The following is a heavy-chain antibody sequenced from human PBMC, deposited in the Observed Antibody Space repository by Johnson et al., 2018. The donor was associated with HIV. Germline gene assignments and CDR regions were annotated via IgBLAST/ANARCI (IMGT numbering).Heavy chain of an antibody. CDR3: VRQYELYGYAFDL. Sequence: VQLVESGGGLIQPGGSLRLSCAASGFTVSSNYMSWVRQAPGQGLEWVPVLYSGDTTYYADPVKGRFTISRDKSKNTLYLQMNDLRAEDTALYSCVRQYELYGYAFDLWGQGTVVTVSS. CDR1: GFTVSSNY. CDR2: LYSGDTT. J-gene: IGHJ3*01. V-gene: IGHV3-53*01. D-gene: IGHD5-18*01.